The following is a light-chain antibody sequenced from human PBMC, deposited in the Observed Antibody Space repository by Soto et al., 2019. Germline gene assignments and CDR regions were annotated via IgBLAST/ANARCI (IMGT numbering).Light chain of an antibody. CDR2: DSS. CDR1: QSVSNY. Sequence: VLTQSPAILSLSPGERATLDCRASQSVSNYLAWYQQRPGQAPRLLIYDSSNRATGVPARFSASGSGTDFTLTISSLDPEDFAVYYCQQRSVFPITFGGGTKVEIK. CDR3: QQRSVFPIT. J-gene: IGKJ4*01. V-gene: IGKV3-11*01.